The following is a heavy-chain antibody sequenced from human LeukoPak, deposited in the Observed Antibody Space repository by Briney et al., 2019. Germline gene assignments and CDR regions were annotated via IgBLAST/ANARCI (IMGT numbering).Heavy chain of an antibody. D-gene: IGHD2-15*01. V-gene: IGHV4-59*01. CDR2: IYESGSA. CDR3: ARESLIGAFDI. Sequence: SETLSLTCGVSGGSISNYYWSSIRQPPGKGLEWIGYIYESGSANYNPSLRSRVTISVDTSKNQFSLRLNSVTAADTAVYYCARESLIGAFDIWGQGTMVTVSS. CDR1: GGSISNYY. J-gene: IGHJ3*02.